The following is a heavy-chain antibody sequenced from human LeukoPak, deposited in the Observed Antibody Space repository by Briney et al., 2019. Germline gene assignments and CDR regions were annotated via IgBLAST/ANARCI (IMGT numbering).Heavy chain of an antibody. CDR3: ARDVGGSGDRFDP. CDR1: GYTFTGYY. V-gene: IGHV1-2*02. Sequence: ASVKVSCKASGYTFTGYYIHWVRQAPGQGLEWLGWINPNSGATKYAQQFQGRVAMTSDTSISTAHMELSSLTSDDTAVYHCARDVGGSGDRFDPWGQGTLVTVSS. J-gene: IGHJ5*02. CDR2: INPNSGAT. D-gene: IGHD3-10*01.